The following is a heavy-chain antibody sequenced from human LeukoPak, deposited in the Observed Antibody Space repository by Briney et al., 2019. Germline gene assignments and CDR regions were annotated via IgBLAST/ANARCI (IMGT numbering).Heavy chain of an antibody. CDR1: GFTFNIYT. J-gene: IGHJ4*02. Sequence: GGSLRLSCAASGFTFNIYTMSWVRQAPGEGLEWVSIISDNGGSTYYADSVKGRFTISRDNSKNTPYLQMNSLRAEDTAIYYCAKSRGIYDNSGWRTFDYWGQGTLVTVSS. CDR3: AKSRGIYDNSGWRTFDY. D-gene: IGHD6-19*01. CDR2: ISDNGGST. V-gene: IGHV3-23*01.